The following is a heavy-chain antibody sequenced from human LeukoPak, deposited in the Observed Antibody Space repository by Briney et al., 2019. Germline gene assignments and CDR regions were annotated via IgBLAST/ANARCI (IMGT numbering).Heavy chain of an antibody. Sequence: GGSLRLSCAASGFIFDDYAMHWVRPAPGKGLEGVSGISWNSGAIGYADSVKGRFTNSRDNAKNALYLQMNSLRAEDTALYYCVKGYCSGGSCYWFDHWGQGTLVTVSS. CDR1: GFIFDDYA. V-gene: IGHV3-9*01. J-gene: IGHJ5*02. D-gene: IGHD2-15*01. CDR3: VKGYCSGGSCYWFDH. CDR2: ISWNSGAI.